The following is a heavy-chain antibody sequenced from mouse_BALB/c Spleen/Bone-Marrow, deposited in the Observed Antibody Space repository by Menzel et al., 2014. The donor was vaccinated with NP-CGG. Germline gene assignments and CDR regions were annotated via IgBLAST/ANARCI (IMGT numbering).Heavy chain of an antibody. Sequence: DVKLQESGGGLVQPGGSLRLSCATSVFTFSDYYMSWVRQPPGKALEWLGFIRNKAKGYTTEYIPSVKGRFTISRDNSQSMLYLQMNTLRAEDSATYYCARDRNNDIHWYLDVWGAGTTVTVSS. J-gene: IGHJ1*01. CDR2: IRNKAKGYTT. CDR1: VFTFSDYY. D-gene: IGHD2-12*01. CDR3: ARDRNNDIHWYLDV. V-gene: IGHV7-3*02.